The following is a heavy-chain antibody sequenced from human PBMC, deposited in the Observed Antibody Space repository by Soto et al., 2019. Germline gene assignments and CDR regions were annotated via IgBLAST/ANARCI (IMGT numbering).Heavy chain of an antibody. D-gene: IGHD4-17*01. Sequence: QVQLVQSGAEVKKSGSSVKVSCKASGGTFNRNTINWVRQAPGQWLEWMGGIIPMFRSPSYGQKFQGRVTISADESTNTVYMEMSSLRSDDTAVYYCASEGGHNYGLGRGHPFDPWGQGTLVTVSS. CDR2: IIPMFRSP. J-gene: IGHJ5*02. V-gene: IGHV1-69*01. CDR1: GGTFNRNT. CDR3: ASEGGHNYGLGRGHPFDP.